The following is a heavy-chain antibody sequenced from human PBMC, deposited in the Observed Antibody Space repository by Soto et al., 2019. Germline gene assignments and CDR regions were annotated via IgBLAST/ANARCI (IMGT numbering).Heavy chain of an antibody. D-gene: IGHD4-17*01. V-gene: IGHV4-30-4*08. CDR1: GGSISSDDYY. CDR3: ARATTVTSSFFYYGLDV. CDR2: IYYNENT. Sequence: QVQLQESGPGLVKPSQTLSLTCSVSGGSISSDDYYWTWVRQPPGKGLEWIGHIYYNENTYYNPSLKSRLTMSLDTSQNQFSLHLSSVIAADSALYFCARATTVTSSFFYYGLDVWGQGTTVTVSS. J-gene: IGHJ6*02.